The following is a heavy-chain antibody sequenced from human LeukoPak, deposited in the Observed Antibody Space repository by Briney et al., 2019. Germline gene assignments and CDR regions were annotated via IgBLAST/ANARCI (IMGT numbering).Heavy chain of an antibody. CDR3: AKDGTYYDILTGYLFNYYYYYMDV. V-gene: IGHV3-23*01. J-gene: IGHJ6*03. Sequence: GGSLRLSCAASGFTFSSYGMHWVRQAPGKGLEWVSAISGSGGSTYYADSVKGRFTISRDNSKNTLYLQMNSLRAEDTAVYYCAKDGTYYDILTGYLFNYYYYYMDVWGKGTTVTISS. D-gene: IGHD3-9*01. CDR1: GFTFSSYG. CDR2: ISGSGGST.